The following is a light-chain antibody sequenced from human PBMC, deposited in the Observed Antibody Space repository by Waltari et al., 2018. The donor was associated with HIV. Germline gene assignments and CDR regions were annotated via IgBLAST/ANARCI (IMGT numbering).Light chain of an antibody. CDR2: GNN. CDR1: SSTIGAGYD. Sequence: QSVLTQPPSVSVPPGQRVTISCTGSSSTIGAGYDVHWYQQLPGTAPKLLIYGNNNRPSGVPDRFSGSKSGTSASLAITGLQAEDEADYYCQSYDKTLSVIFGGGTKLTVL. CDR3: QSYDKTLSVI. V-gene: IGLV1-40*01. J-gene: IGLJ2*01.